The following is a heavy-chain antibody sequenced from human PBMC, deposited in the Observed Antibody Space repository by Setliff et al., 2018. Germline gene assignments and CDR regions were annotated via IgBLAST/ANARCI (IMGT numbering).Heavy chain of an antibody. CDR2: VYYSGTA. V-gene: IGHV4-59*01. D-gene: IGHD5-12*01. Sequence: PSETLSLTCTVSGGSFTPYYWSWIRQPPGKGLEWIGYVYYSGTAYYNPSLKGRVTVIVDTSKNQFSLRLSPVTAADTAVYYCARGGTFRYFDYWGQGTPVTVSS. J-gene: IGHJ4*02. CDR3: ARGGTFRYFDY. CDR1: GGSFTPYY.